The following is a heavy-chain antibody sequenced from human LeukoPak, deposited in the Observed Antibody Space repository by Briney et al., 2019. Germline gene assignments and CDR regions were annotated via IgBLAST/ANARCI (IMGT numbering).Heavy chain of an antibody. Sequence: PSETLSLTCAVYGGSFSGYYWSWIRQPPGKELEWIGEINHSGSTNYNPSLKSRVTISVDTSKNQFSLKLSSVTAADTAVYYCARVPRYYYDSEDYWGQGTLVTVSS. J-gene: IGHJ4*02. CDR2: INHSGST. V-gene: IGHV4-34*01. D-gene: IGHD3-22*01. CDR1: GGSFSGYY. CDR3: ARVPRYYYDSEDY.